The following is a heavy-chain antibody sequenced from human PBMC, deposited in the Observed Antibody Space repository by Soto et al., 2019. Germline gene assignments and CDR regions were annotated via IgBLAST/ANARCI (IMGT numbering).Heavy chain of an antibody. D-gene: IGHD6-6*01. CDR2: IIPIFGTA. V-gene: IGHV1-69*01. Sequence: QVQLVQSGAEVKKPGSSVKVSCKASGGTFSSYAISWVRQAPGQGLEWMGGIIPIFGTANYAQKFQGRVTITADESTSTAYMELSSLRSEDTAVYYCAREGGDNSSSVDYYGMDVWGQGTTVTVSS. CDR3: AREGGDNSSSVDYYGMDV. J-gene: IGHJ6*02. CDR1: GGTFSSYA.